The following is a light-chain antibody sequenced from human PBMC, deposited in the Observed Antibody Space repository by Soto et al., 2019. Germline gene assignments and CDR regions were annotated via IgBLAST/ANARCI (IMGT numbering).Light chain of an antibody. CDR1: QSVSSSY. Sequence: EIELTQSPGTLSLSPGDIATLSCRASQSVSSSYLAWYQQKPGQAPRLLIYGASSRATGIPDRFSGSGSGTDFTLTISSLEPEDFAVYYCQQRSNWPPITLCQGTRLEI. CDR3: QQRSNWPPIT. CDR2: GAS. J-gene: IGKJ5*01. V-gene: IGKV3D-20*02.